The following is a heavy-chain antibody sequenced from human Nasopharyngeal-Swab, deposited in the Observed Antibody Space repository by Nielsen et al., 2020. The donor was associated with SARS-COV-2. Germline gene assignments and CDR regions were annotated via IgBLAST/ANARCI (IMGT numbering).Heavy chain of an antibody. J-gene: IGHJ4*02. V-gene: IGHV4-30-2*01. CDR2: IYHTGST. CDR3: ARLSSTGSIYYSDY. Sequence: WIRQPPGKGLEWVGYIYHTGSTYYNPSLKSRVTISVDRSKNQFSLKLSSVTAADTAVYYCARLSSTGSIYYSDYWGQGTLVTVSS. D-gene: IGHD1-1*01.